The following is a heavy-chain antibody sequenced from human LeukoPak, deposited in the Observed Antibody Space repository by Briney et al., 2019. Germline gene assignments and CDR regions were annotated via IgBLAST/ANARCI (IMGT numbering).Heavy chain of an antibody. CDR1: GGSISSYY. Sequence: SETLSLTCTVSGGSISSYYWSWIRQPAGKGLEWIGRIYTSGSTNYNPSLKSRVTMSVDTSKNQFSLKLSSVTAADTAVYYCARGSTAMEHYYYYYMDVWGKGTTVTVSS. J-gene: IGHJ6*03. D-gene: IGHD5-18*01. V-gene: IGHV4-4*07. CDR3: ARGSTAMEHYYYYYMDV. CDR2: IYTSGST.